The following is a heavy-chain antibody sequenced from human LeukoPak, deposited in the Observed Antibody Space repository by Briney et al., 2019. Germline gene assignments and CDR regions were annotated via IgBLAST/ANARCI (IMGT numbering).Heavy chain of an antibody. J-gene: IGHJ6*04. CDR1: GFTFSSYA. CDR2: ISYDGSNK. CDR3: ARDRGSTSSYGMDV. D-gene: IGHD2-2*01. V-gene: IGHV3-30*04. Sequence: GRSLRLSCAASGFTFSSYAMHWVRQAPGKGLEGVAVISYDGSNKYYADYVKGRFTISRDNSKNTLYLQMNSLRAEDTAVYYCARDRGSTSSYGMDVWGKGTTVTVSS.